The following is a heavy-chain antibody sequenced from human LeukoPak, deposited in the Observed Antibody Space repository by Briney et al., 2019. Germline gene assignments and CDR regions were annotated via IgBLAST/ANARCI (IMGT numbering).Heavy chain of an antibody. CDR1: GFTFSNYA. V-gene: IGHV3-7*01. CDR3: ARGGSRLLTSYIFDY. Sequence: GGSLRLSCAASGFTFSNYAMTWVRQAPGKGLEWVANIKQDGSEKYYADSVKGRFTIFRDNAKNSLYVQVNSLRAEDTAVYYCARGGSRLLTSYIFDYWGQGTLVTVSS. D-gene: IGHD3-16*01. CDR2: IKQDGSEK. J-gene: IGHJ4*02.